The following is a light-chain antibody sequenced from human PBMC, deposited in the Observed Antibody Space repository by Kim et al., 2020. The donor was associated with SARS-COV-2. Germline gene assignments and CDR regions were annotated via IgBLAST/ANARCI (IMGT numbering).Light chain of an antibody. CDR2: DAS. CDR1: QDISIY. Sequence: EIVLTQSPATLSLSPGERATLSCRASQDISIYLAWYQQRPGQAPRLLIYDASNRATGIPARFSGSGSGTDFTLTISSLEPEDFAVYYCQQRSYWWTFGQGTKVEI. CDR3: QQRSYWWT. V-gene: IGKV3-11*01. J-gene: IGKJ1*01.